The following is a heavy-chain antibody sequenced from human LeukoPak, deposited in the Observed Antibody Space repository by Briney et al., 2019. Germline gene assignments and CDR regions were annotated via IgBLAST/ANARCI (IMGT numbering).Heavy chain of an antibody. V-gene: IGHV1-8*03. CDR1: GYTFTTYD. D-gene: IGHD4-17*01. CDR2: INPNLGAT. J-gene: IGHJ4*02. Sequence: ASVKVSCKASGYTFTTYDLNWVRQATGQGLEWTGWINPNLGATDYAQKFQGRVTITMNISVSTTYMELSGLRSEDTAVYYCARSRVGNGDYFFEDVWGQGTLVTVSS. CDR3: ARSRVGNGDYFFEDV.